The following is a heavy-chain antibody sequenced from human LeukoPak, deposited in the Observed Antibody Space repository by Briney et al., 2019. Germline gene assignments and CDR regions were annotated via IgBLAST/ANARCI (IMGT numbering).Heavy chain of an antibody. D-gene: IGHD5-12*01. V-gene: IGHV3-15*01. CDR3: TTDRSWLPFYDY. CDR1: GFTFSNAW. CDR2: IKSKTDGGTT. J-gene: IGHJ4*02. Sequence: PGGSLRLSCAASGFTFSNAWMSWVRQAPGKGLEWVGRIKSKTDGGTTDYAAPVKGRFTISRDDSKNTLYLQMNSLKTEDTAVYYCTTDRSWLPFYDYWGQGTLVTVSS.